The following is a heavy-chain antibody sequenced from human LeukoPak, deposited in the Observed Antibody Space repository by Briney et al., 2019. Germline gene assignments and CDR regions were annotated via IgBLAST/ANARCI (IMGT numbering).Heavy chain of an antibody. CDR3: ARLSFGWYPLDY. Sequence: SETLSLTCTVSGGSISSSSYYWGWIRQPPGKGLEWIGSIYYSGSTYYNPSLKSRVTISVDTSKNQFSLKLSSVTAADTAVYYCARLSFGWYPLDYWGQGTLVTVSS. D-gene: IGHD6-19*01. CDR1: GGSISSSSYY. J-gene: IGHJ4*02. CDR2: IYYSGST. V-gene: IGHV4-39*01.